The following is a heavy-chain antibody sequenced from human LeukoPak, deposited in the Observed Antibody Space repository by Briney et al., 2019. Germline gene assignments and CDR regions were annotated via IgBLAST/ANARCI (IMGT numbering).Heavy chain of an antibody. CDR3: ARRGMRMGGHDY. J-gene: IGHJ4*02. CDR1: GGSISSSSYY. D-gene: IGHD3-16*01. Sequence: PSETLSLTCTVSGGSISSSSYYWGWIRQPPGKGLEWIGSIYYSENTYYNPSLKSRVIISVDTSKNQFSLKLSSVTAADTAVYYCARRGMRMGGHDYWGQGTLVTVSS. V-gene: IGHV4-39*01. CDR2: IYYSENT.